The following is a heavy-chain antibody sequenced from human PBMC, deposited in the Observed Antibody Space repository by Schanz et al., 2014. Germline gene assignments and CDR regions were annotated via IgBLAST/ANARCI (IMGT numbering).Heavy chain of an antibody. CDR2: ISTSGST. D-gene: IGHD3-10*02. V-gene: IGHV4-4*07. J-gene: IGHJ3*02. CDR3: ARHVLPYDAFDI. CDR1: GGSMSSFY. Sequence: QVQLQESGPGLVKPSETLSLTCTVSGGSMSSFYWNWIRQPAGKGLEWIGRISTSGSTNYNPSLKSRVTMSVDTSKKQFSLRLSSVSAADTAVYYCARHVLPYDAFDIWGQGTVVTVSS.